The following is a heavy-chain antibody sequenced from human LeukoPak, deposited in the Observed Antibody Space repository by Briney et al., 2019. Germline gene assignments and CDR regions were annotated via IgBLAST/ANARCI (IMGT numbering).Heavy chain of an antibody. Sequence: PGRSLRLSCAASGFTFSSYAMHWVRQAPGKGLEWVAVISYDGSNKYYADSVKGRFTISRDNSKNTLYLQMNSLRAEDTAVYYCARDRSPIVVVTVNFDYWGQGTLVTVSS. D-gene: IGHD2-21*02. V-gene: IGHV3-30*04. CDR3: ARDRSPIVVVTVNFDY. J-gene: IGHJ4*02. CDR2: ISYDGSNK. CDR1: GFTFSSYA.